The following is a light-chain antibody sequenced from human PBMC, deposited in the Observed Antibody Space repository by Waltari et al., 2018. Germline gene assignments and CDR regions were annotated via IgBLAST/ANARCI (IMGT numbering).Light chain of an antibody. J-gene: IGLJ1*01. CDR2: DVS. CDR1: SSDVGGYNY. V-gene: IGLV2-14*01. CDR3: SSYTSSKGGV. Sequence: QSALTQPASVSGSPGQSTTIPSTGTSSDVGGYNYVPWYQQHPGKAPKLMIYDVSNRPSGVSNRFSGSKSGNTASLTISGLQAEDEADYYCSSYTSSKGGVFGTGTKVTVL.